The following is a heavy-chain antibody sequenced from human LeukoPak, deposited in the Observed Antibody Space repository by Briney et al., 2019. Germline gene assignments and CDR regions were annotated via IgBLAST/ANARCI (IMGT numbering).Heavy chain of an antibody. CDR3: ARDHNYAFDN. J-gene: IGHJ4*02. CDR1: GFPSIEYS. V-gene: IGHV3-48*01. Sequence: SPRLSRTASGFPSIEYSMNWVRQAPGKGQEWILYIGIARGNTKYADSVRGRFTISANKEKNSQYLQMNSLRVEDTDVYYCARDHNYAFDNWGQGTLVSVAS. CDR2: IGIARGNT. D-gene: IGHD1-1*01.